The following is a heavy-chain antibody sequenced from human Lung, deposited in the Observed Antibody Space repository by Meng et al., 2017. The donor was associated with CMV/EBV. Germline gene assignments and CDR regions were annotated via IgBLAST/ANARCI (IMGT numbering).Heavy chain of an antibody. V-gene: IGHV4-59*01. CDR1: GSSISSYY. D-gene: IGHD6-13*01. J-gene: IGHJ6*02. CDR2: IYYSGST. CDR3: SRFSAAGAYSYGMDV. Sequence: LXXTVSGSSISSYYWSWIRQPPGRGLEYIGFIYYSGSTNYNPSLRRPIIISIDTSKNQFSLQLSSVTTADAAVYYCSRFSAAGAYSYGMDVWGQGTTVTVSS.